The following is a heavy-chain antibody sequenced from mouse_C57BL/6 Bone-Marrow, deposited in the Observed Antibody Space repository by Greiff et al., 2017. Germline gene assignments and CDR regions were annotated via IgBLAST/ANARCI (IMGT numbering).Heavy chain of an antibody. CDR3: ARWGESYYFDY. V-gene: IGHV1-64*01. Sequence: QVQLQQSGAELVKPGASVKLSCKASGYTFTSYWMHWVKQRPGQGLEWIGMIHPNSGSTNYNEKFKSKATLTVDKSSSTAYMQLSSLTSEDSAVYYCARWGESYYFDYWGQGTTLTVSS. CDR2: IHPNSGST. CDR1: GYTFTSYW. J-gene: IGHJ2*01.